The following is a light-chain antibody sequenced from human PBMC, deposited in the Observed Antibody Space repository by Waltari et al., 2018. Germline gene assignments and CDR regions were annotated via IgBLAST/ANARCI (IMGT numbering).Light chain of an antibody. V-gene: IGLV2-23*02. CDR2: DVS. CDR1: SSDVGSYTF. CDR3: CSYASTSNSVV. J-gene: IGLJ2*01. Sequence: QSDLTQPASVSGSPGQSVTISCTATSSDVGSYTFVSWYQQYPGKAPKVMIYDVSKRPSGVSNRYSGSKSGNTASLTISGLQAEDEADYYCCSYASTSNSVVFGGGTKLTVL.